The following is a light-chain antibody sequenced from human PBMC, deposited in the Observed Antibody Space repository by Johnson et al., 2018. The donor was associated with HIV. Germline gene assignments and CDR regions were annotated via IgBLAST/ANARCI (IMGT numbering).Light chain of an antibody. J-gene: IGLJ1*01. CDR1: SSNIGNNY. CDR2: ENN. Sequence: QSVLTQPPSVSAAPGQKVTISCSGSSSNIGNNYVSWYQQLPGTAPKLLIYENNKRPSGIPDRFSGSKSGTSATLGITGLQTGDEADYYCGTWDASLSAGGGFGTGIKVTVL. CDR3: GTWDASLSAGGG. V-gene: IGLV1-51*02.